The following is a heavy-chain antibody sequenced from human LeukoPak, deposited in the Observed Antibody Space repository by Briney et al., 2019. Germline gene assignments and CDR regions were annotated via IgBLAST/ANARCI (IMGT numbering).Heavy chain of an antibody. CDR1: GGSFSGYY. J-gene: IGHJ6*02. CDR3: ARATDDEFYLYYGMDV. V-gene: IGHV4-34*01. Sequence: SETLSLTCAVYGGSFSGYYWSWIRQPPGRGLEWIGEISQSGSTNYNPSLKSRITMSVDTSKNQFSLQLRSMTAADTGVYFCARATDDEFYLYYGMDVWGQGTTVNVSS. D-gene: IGHD3-16*01. CDR2: ISQSGST.